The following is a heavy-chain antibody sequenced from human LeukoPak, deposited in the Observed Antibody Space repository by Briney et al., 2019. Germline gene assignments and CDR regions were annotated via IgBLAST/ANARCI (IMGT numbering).Heavy chain of an antibody. D-gene: IGHD2-15*01. CDR3: ARFSGRN. Sequence: GGSLRLSCAASGFTFSSYAMSWVRQAPGKGLEWVANIKQDGSAKYYVDSVKGRFTISRDNAKNSLYLQMGSLRAEDTAVYYCARFSGRNWGQGTLVTVSS. J-gene: IGHJ4*02. V-gene: IGHV3-7*01. CDR2: IKQDGSAK. CDR1: GFTFSSYA.